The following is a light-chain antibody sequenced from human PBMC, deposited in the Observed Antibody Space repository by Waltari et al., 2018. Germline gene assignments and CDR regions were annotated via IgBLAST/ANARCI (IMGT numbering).Light chain of an antibody. V-gene: IGLV2-8*01. CDR2: EVN. J-gene: IGLJ1*01. CDR3: ASYAGTSNYV. CDR1: RSDVGVFSY. Sequence: QSALTQPPSASRSPGQSVTITCTGTRSDVGVFSYVSWYRQLPGKAPQVLIYEVNQRPPGVPNRFAGSKSGNTAFLTVSGLQAEDEGEYYCASYAGTSNYVFGTGTKVTVL.